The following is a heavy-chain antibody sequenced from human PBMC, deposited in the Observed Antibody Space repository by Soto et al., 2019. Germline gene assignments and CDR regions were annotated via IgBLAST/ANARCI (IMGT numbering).Heavy chain of an antibody. Sequence: SETLSLTCAVYGGSFSGYYWSWIRQPPGKGLEWIGEINHSGSTNYNPSLKSRVTISVDTSKNQFSLKLSSVTAADTAVYYCARGGELERGMDVWGQGTTVTVSS. CDR3: ARGGELERGMDV. CDR1: GGSFSGYY. CDR2: INHSGST. V-gene: IGHV4-34*01. D-gene: IGHD1-26*01. J-gene: IGHJ6*02.